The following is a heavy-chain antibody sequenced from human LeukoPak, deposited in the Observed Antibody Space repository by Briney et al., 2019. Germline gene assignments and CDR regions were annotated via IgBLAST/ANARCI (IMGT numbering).Heavy chain of an antibody. V-gene: IGHV4-39*01. J-gene: IGHJ4*02. D-gene: IGHD6-13*01. Sequence: SETLSLTCTVSGGSINSSSYYWGWIRQPPGKGLEWLGSISYSGSTYYNPSLKSLVTISVDTSRNQFSLNLSSVTAADTAVYYCARRRQQLVVDYWGQGTLVTVSS. CDR1: GGSINSSSYY. CDR2: ISYSGST. CDR3: ARRRQQLVVDY.